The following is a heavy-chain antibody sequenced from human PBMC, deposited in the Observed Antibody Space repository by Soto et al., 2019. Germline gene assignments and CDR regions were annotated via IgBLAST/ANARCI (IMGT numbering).Heavy chain of an antibody. D-gene: IGHD3-10*01. V-gene: IGHV3-7*01. J-gene: IGHJ6*03. CDR1: GFTFSSYW. CDR2: IKQDGSEK. Sequence: EVQLVESVGGLVQPGGSLRLSCAASGFTFSSYWMSWVRQAPGKGLEWVANIKQDGSEKYYVDSVKGRFTISRDNAKNSLYLQMNSLRAEDTAVYYCARGSRVRGVTYYMDVWGKGTTVTVSS. CDR3: ARGSRVRGVTYYMDV.